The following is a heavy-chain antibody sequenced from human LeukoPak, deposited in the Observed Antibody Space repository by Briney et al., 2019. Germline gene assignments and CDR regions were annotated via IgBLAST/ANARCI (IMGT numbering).Heavy chain of an antibody. Sequence: PGGSLRLSCAASGFTFSMSWMTWVRQAPGKGLEWVSYISSSGSTIYYADSVKGRFTISRDNAKNSLYLQMNSLRAEDTAVYYCAELGITMIGGVWGKGTTVTISS. D-gene: IGHD3-10*02. CDR2: ISSSGSTI. CDR1: GFTFSMSW. CDR3: AELGITMIGGV. J-gene: IGHJ6*04. V-gene: IGHV3-48*03.